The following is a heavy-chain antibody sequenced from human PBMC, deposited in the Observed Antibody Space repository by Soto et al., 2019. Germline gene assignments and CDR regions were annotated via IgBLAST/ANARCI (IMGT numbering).Heavy chain of an antibody. CDR3: ARGIVGATYAYYYYYGMDV. Sequence: SETLSLTCTVSGGSISSSSYYWGWIRQPPGKGLEWIGSIYYGGSTYYNPSLKSRVTISVDTSKNQFSLKLSSVTAADTAVYYCARGIVGATYAYYYYYGMDVWGQGTTVTVSS. J-gene: IGHJ6*02. CDR2: IYYGGST. CDR1: GGSISSSSYY. V-gene: IGHV4-39*01. D-gene: IGHD1-26*01.